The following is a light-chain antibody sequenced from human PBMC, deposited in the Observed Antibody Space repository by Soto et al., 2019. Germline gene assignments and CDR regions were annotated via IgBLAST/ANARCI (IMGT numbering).Light chain of an antibody. CDR3: QQPNTFPPT. CDR1: QGINSY. J-gene: IGKJ2*01. CDR2: TAF. V-gene: IGKV1-9*01. Sequence: DIQLTQSPSSLSASVGDRVTITCRASQGINSYLAWYQQKPGTAPKLLIHTAFTLQSGVPSRFRGSGSGTEFTLTISSLQPEDFATYYCQQPNTFPPTFGQGTKLEI.